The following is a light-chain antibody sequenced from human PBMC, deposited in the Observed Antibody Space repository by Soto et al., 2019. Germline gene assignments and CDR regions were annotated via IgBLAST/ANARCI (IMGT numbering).Light chain of an antibody. Sequence: QSALTQPASVSGSPGQSITISCTGTSSDVGGYDFVSWYQQHPGKAPKLMIYDVSTRPSGVSDRFSGSKSGNTASLTISGLQAEDEGDYYCTSYASSSSYVFGTGTQLTVL. J-gene: IGLJ1*01. CDR3: TSYASSSSYV. CDR1: SSDVGGYDF. V-gene: IGLV2-14*01. CDR2: DVS.